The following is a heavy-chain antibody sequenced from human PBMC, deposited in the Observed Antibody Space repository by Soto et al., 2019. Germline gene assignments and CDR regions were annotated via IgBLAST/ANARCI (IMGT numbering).Heavy chain of an antibody. D-gene: IGHD3-9*01. Sequence: SETLSLTCTVSGGSISSGGYYWSWIRRHPGKGLEWIGYIYYSGSTYYNPSLKSRVTISVDTSKNQFSLKLSSVTAADTAVYYCARGSLRYTTDYWGQGTLVTVSS. CDR1: GGSISSGGYY. J-gene: IGHJ4*02. V-gene: IGHV4-31*03. CDR3: ARGSLRYTTDY. CDR2: IYYSGST.